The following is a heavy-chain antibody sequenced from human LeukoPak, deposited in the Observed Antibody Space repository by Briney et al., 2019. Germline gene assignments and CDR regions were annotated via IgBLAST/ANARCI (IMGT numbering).Heavy chain of an antibody. Sequence: ASVKVSCKASGYTFTDYYMHWVRQAPGQGLEWMGRINPNTGGTNYAQKFQGRVTMTRDTSITTAYMELSRLRSDDTAVYYCAREVGSSNWYYFDYWGPGTLVTVSS. CDR1: GYTFTDYY. CDR3: AREVGSSNWYYFDY. J-gene: IGHJ4*02. CDR2: INPNTGGT. D-gene: IGHD6-13*01. V-gene: IGHV1-2*06.